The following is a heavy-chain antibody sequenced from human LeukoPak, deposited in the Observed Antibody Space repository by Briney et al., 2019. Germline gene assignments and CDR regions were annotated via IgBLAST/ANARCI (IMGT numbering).Heavy chain of an antibody. CDR1: GFTFSNYA. J-gene: IGHJ4*02. Sequence: GGSLRLSCAASGFTFSNYAMTWVRQAPGKGLEWVSSFTASGGRTYYADSVKGRFTISRDDSKNTLYLQLNSLSAADTALYFCAKGLSDPNLVLDSWGQGTLVTVSS. CDR3: AKGLSDPNLVLDS. V-gene: IGHV3-23*01. D-gene: IGHD2-8*02. CDR2: FTASGGRT.